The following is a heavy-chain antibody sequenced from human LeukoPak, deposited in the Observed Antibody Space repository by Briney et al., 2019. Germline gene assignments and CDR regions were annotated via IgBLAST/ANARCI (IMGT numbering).Heavy chain of an antibody. CDR3: ARHSGSGSLSRPFDP. J-gene: IGHJ5*02. V-gene: IGHV4-39*01. CDR1: GPSVTSGGFY. CDR2: VYYTGNT. D-gene: IGHD3-10*01. Sequence: SETLSLTCSVSGPSVTSGGFYWGWLRQPPGKGLQWLATVYYTGNTYYNPSLRSRVTISIDTSKNQFSLSLRSLIAADTAVYYCARHSGSGSLSRPFDPWGQGTLVTVSS.